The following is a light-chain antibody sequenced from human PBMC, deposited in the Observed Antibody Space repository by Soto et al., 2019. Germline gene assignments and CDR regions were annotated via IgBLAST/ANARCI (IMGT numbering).Light chain of an antibody. CDR1: QNINNY. Sequence: QMTQSPSSLSASVGDRVTITCRTSQNINNYLAWYQQKPGAAPKLLIYADSFLQGGGPSRFSGSGSGTDFTLTISSLLPEDFATYYCQQSYRTPWTFGQGTKVDIK. CDR2: ADS. J-gene: IGKJ1*01. CDR3: QQSYRTPWT. V-gene: IGKV1-39*01.